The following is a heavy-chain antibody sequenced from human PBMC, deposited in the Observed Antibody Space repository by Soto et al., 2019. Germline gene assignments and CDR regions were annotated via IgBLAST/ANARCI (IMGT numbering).Heavy chain of an antibody. CDR2: KWYDGSNK. J-gene: IGHJ4*02. CDR1: GFTFSGYG. D-gene: IGHD2-15*01. CDR3: ARDPGLYCSGGSCFGSYFDY. Sequence: QVQLVESGGGVFQPGRSLRLSCAASGFTFSGYGMHWVRQAPGKGLEWVEVKWYDGSNKYYADSVKGRFTISRDNSKNTLYLQMNSLRAEDTAVYYCARDPGLYCSGGSCFGSYFDYWGQGTLVTVSS. V-gene: IGHV3-33*01.